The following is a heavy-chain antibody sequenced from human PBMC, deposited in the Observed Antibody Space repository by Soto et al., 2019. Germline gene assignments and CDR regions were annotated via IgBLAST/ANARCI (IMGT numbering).Heavy chain of an antibody. J-gene: IGHJ5*02. CDR3: ARDSSSEKSWWFDP. V-gene: IGHV1-46*01. CDR1: GYMFISHW. Sequence: QVQLVQSGAEVKKPGASVKVSCKTSGYMFISHWMHWVRQAPGQGLEWMGVINANDGNTNYAQKVQSRITLTRDTSTSTLYMELRSLSSEDTAVYFCARDSSSEKSWWFDPWGQGTLVIVSS. CDR2: INANDGNT. D-gene: IGHD3-3*01.